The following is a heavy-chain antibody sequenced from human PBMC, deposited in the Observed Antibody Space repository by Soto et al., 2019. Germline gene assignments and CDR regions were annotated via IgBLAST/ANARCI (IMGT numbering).Heavy chain of an antibody. CDR2: ISGSGGAGTT. V-gene: IGHV3-23*01. J-gene: IGHJ5*02. D-gene: IGHD3-22*01. CDR3: AKDPSYDSSGYYYGLNWFAP. CDR1: GFTFSRYG. Sequence: GGSLRLSCAASGFTFSRYGMSWVRQAPEKGLEWVSTISGSGGAGTTFYADSVRGRFTISRDDSKNTLYLQMNSLRAEDTAVYYCAKDPSYDSSGYYYGLNWFAPWGQGTLVTVSS.